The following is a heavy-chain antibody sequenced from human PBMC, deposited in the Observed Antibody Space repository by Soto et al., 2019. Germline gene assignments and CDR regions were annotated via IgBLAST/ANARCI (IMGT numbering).Heavy chain of an antibody. CDR2: ISGSGGST. CDR3: AKLQQSNGMDV. V-gene: IGHV3-23*01. Sequence: GGSLRLSCAASEFTINNHAMTWVRQAPGKGLEWVSTISGSGGSTYSADSVKGRFTISRDNSKNVVFLQMRSLRAEDTAVYYCAKLQQSNGMDVWGQGTTVTVSS. J-gene: IGHJ6*02. D-gene: IGHD4-4*01. CDR1: EFTINNHA.